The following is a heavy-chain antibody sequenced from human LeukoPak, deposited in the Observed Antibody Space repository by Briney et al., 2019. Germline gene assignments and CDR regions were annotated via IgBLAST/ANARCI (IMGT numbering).Heavy chain of an antibody. D-gene: IGHD2-15*01. Sequence: GGSLRLSCAASGFTFSSYGMHWVRQAPGKGLEWVAVISYDGSNKYYADSVKGRFTISRDNAKNSLYLQMNSLRAEDTALYYCAKSGSAVAGYYFDYWGQGTLVTVSS. J-gene: IGHJ4*02. CDR1: GFTFSSYG. CDR3: AKSGSAVAGYYFDY. CDR2: ISYDGSNK. V-gene: IGHV3-30*18.